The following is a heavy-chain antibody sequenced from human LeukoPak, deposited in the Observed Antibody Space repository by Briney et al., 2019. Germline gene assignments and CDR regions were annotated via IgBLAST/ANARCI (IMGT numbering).Heavy chain of an antibody. CDR3: ARQGRYCSSTSCSDFDY. D-gene: IGHD2-2*01. Sequence: SETLSLTCTVSGGSISSSNYWGWIRQPPGKGLEWIGSIFYSGSTYYNPSLKSRVTISVDTSKNQFSLKLTSVTAADTAVYYCARQGRYCSSTSCSDFDYWGQGTLVTVSS. CDR2: IFYSGST. V-gene: IGHV4-39*01. CDR1: GGSISSSNY. J-gene: IGHJ4*02.